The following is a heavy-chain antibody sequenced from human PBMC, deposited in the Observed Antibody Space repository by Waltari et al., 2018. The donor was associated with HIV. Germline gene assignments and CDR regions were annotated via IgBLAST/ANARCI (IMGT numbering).Heavy chain of an antibody. CDR2: LNPDGGAT. V-gene: IGHV1-2*04. CDR3: ARDVGRRYLDR. J-gene: IGHJ5*02. CDR1: GYNFTAYF. Sequence: QVQLVQSGAEVKKPGASVKVSCKASGYNFTAYFIHWVRQAPGPGRKWMGWLNPDGGATNRAQKFQGSVTMTMDTSINTVYMELSRLRSVDTVMFYCARDVGRRYLDRWGQGTLVTVSS. D-gene: IGHD3-9*01.